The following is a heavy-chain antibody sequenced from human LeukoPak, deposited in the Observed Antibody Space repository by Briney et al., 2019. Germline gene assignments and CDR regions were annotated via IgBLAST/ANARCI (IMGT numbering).Heavy chain of an antibody. CDR1: GFTFSSYW. CDR3: ARDIVVVPAAMQFYYYYGMDV. D-gene: IGHD2-2*01. CDR2: IKQDGSEK. Sequence: PGGSLRLSCAASGFTFSSYWMSWVRQAPGKGLEWVANIKQDGSEKYYVDSVKGRFTISRHNAKNSLYLQMNSLRAEDTAVYYCARDIVVVPAAMQFYYYYGMDVWGQGTTVTVSS. J-gene: IGHJ6*02. V-gene: IGHV3-7*01.